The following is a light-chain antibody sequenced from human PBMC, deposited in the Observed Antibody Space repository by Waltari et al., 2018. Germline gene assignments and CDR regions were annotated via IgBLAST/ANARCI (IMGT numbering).Light chain of an antibody. Sequence: EIVMTQSPATLSVSPGERATHSCRASQGISDNLAWYQQKPSQAPRLLIYGAFTRATGIPARFSGSGSGTEFTLTISSLQSEDSAVYYCQQYNRWPPITFGQGTRLEIK. CDR2: GAF. J-gene: IGKJ5*01. CDR3: QQYNRWPPIT. V-gene: IGKV3-15*01. CDR1: QGISDN.